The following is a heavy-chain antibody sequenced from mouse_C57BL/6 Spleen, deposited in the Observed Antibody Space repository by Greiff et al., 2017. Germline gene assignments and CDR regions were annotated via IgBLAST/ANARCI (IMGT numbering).Heavy chain of an antibody. CDR3: ASYYGSSYRYFDV. D-gene: IGHD1-1*01. Sequence: QVQLKQSGAELVKPGASVKISCKASGYAFSSYWMNWVKQRPGKGLEWIGQIYPGDGDTNYNGKFKGKATLTADKSSSTAYMQLSSLTSEDSAVYFCASYYGSSYRYFDVWGTGTTVTVSS. CDR1: GYAFSSYW. V-gene: IGHV1-80*01. CDR2: IYPGDGDT. J-gene: IGHJ1*03.